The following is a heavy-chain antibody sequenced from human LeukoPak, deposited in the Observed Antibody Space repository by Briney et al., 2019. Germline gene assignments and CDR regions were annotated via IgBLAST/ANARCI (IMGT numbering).Heavy chain of an antibody. CDR3: ARRGAAAGTRYNWFDP. CDR2: ISSSSSTI. J-gene: IGHJ5*02. CDR1: GFTFSSYN. D-gene: IGHD6-13*01. Sequence: GGSLRLSCAASGFTFSSYNMNWFRQAPGKGLEWVSYISSSSSTIYYADSVKGRFTTSRDNAKNSLYLQMNSLRAEDTAVYYCARRGAAAGTRYNWFDPWGQGTLVTVSS. V-gene: IGHV3-48*01.